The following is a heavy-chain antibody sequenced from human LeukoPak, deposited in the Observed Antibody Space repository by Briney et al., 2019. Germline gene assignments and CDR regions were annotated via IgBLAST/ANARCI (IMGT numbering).Heavy chain of an antibody. J-gene: IGHJ3*01. CDR1: GFTFSSYS. CDR2: ISSSSSYR. V-gene: IGHV3-21*01. D-gene: IGHD3-16*01. CDR3: ARDMKLQAFDV. Sequence: PGGSLRLSCAASGFTFSSYSMNWVRQAPGKGLEWVSSISSSSSYRYYADSVKGRFTISRDNANNSLYLQMNSLRAGDTAVCYCARDMKLQAFDVWGQGTMVTVSS.